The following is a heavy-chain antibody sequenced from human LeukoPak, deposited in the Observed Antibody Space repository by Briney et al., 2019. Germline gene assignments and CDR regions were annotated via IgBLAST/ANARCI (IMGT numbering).Heavy chain of an antibody. CDR1: GGSFSGYY. J-gene: IGHJ4*02. D-gene: IGHD6-6*01. CDR3: ARPQLVKDSESPYYSDY. Sequence: PSETLSLTCAVYGGSFSGYYWSWIRQPPGKGLEWIGEINHSGSTNYNPSLKSRVTISVDTSKNQFSLKLSSVTAADTAVYYCARPQLVKDSESPYYSDYWGQGTLVTVSS. CDR2: INHSGST. V-gene: IGHV4-34*01.